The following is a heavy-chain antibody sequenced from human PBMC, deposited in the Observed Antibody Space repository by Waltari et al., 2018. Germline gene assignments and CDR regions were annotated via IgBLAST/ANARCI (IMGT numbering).Heavy chain of an antibody. Sequence: DVFLQESGGGLVQPGGSLRLACAASGFTFSNFHMTWVRQRPGKGLEWVACTNKDGRGKSIVESVKGRFTISIDNDEKSLFLQMNLLRPDDTAVYYGTTAGDILGRGDRAFWGQGALVTVSS. CDR2: TNKDGRGK. CDR1: GFTFSNFH. D-gene: IGHD5-12*01. J-gene: IGHJ4*02. CDR3: TTAGDILGRGDRAF. V-gene: IGHV3-7*01.